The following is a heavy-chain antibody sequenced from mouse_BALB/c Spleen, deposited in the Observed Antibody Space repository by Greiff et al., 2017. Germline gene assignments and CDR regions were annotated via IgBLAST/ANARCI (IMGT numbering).Heavy chain of an antibody. V-gene: IGHV3-2*02. CDR2: ISYSGST. Sequence: DVQLQESGPGLVKPSQSLSLTCTVTGYSITSDYAWNWIRQFPGNKLEWMGYISYSGSTSYNPSLKSRISITRDTSKNQFFLQLNSVTTEDTATYYCARAYYYGSSLYYFDYWGQGTTLTVSS. CDR3: ARAYYYGSSLYYFDY. D-gene: IGHD1-1*01. J-gene: IGHJ2*01. CDR1: GYSITSDYA.